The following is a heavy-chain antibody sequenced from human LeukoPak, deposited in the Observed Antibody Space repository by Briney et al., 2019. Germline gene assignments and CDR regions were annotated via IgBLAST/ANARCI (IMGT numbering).Heavy chain of an antibody. V-gene: IGHV3-7*01. D-gene: IGHD3-22*01. CDR2: IKQDGSEK. CDR1: GFTFSSYW. Sequence: GSLRLSCAASGFTFSSYWMSWVRQAPGKGLEWVANIKQDGSEKYYVDSVKGRFTISRDNAKNSLYLQMNSLRAEDTALYYCARDRGYYDSSGYYYWGQGTLVTVSS. CDR3: ARDRGYYDSSGYYY. J-gene: IGHJ4*02.